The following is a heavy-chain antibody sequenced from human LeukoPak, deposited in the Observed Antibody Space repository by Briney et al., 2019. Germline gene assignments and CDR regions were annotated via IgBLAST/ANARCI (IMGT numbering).Heavy chain of an antibody. V-gene: IGHV4-34*01. CDR2: VGYSGSA. J-gene: IGHJ4*02. D-gene: IGHD4-11*01. Sequence: TPSETLSLTCAVSGGSFSAFFWRWIRQPPGKGLEWIGDVGYSGSADYNPSLKSRVTMTIDTSKREVSLKLTSVTAADTSIYFCATSTKVVRPDSWDSWGQGTLVSVSS. CDR3: ATSTKVVRPDSWDS. CDR1: GGSFSAFF.